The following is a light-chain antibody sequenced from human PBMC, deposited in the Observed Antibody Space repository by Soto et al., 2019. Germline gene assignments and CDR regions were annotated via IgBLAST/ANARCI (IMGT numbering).Light chain of an antibody. CDR1: SSNIGADYD. CDR2: DNS. Sequence: QSVLTQPPSVSGAPGQRVTISCTGSSSNIGADYDVHWFQQLPGTAPKLLIYDNSNRPSGVPDRFSGSKSGTSASLAITGLQAEDEADYYCQSYDSRLSGYVFGTGTKVTVL. V-gene: IGLV1-40*01. CDR3: QSYDSRLSGYV. J-gene: IGLJ1*01.